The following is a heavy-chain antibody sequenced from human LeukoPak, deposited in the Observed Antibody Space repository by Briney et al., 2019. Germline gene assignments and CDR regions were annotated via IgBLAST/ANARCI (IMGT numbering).Heavy chain of an antibody. D-gene: IGHD2-2*01. CDR2: ISAYNGNT. CDR3: ARDKEIVVVPAAPFDY. Sequence: ASVKVSCKASGYTFTSYGISWVRQAPGRGLEWMGWISAYNGNTNYAQKLQGRVTMTTDTSTSTAYMELRSLRSDDTAVYYCARDKEIVVVPAAPFDYWGQGTLVTVSS. J-gene: IGHJ4*02. CDR1: GYTFTSYG. V-gene: IGHV1-18*01.